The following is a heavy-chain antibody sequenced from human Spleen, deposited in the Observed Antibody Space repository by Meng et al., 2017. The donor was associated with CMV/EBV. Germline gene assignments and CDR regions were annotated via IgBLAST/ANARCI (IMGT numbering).Heavy chain of an antibody. V-gene: IGHV2-5*01. CDR3: AHTRYLTLFHS. CDR2: MHWNDDK. CDR1: GFSLSTTGVG. J-gene: IGHJ5*01. D-gene: IGHD3-16*02. Sequence: SGPTLVKPTQTLTLTCTFSGFSLSTTGVGVGWIRQPPGKSLEWLALMHWNDDKRYSPSLKSRLTITKDTSKNQVVLTMTKMDPVDTATYYCAHTRYLTLFHSWGQGTLVTVSS.